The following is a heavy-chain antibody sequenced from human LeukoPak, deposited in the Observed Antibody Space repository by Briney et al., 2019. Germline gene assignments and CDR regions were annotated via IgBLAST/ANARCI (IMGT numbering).Heavy chain of an antibody. D-gene: IGHD6-19*01. V-gene: IGHV1-2*04. J-gene: IGHJ4*02. CDR1: GYTFSGYY. CDR3: TRSRAVVREIAY. Sequence: ASVKVSCKASGYTFSGYYIHWVRQAPGQGLEWLGWINPNSGGTNYAQKFEGWVTMTRDTSISTAYMELSRLRSDDTAVYYCTRSRAVVREIAYWGQGTLVTVSS. CDR2: INPNSGGT.